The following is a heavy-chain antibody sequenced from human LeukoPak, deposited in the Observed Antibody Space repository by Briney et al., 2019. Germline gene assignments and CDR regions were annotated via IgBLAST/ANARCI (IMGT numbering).Heavy chain of an antibody. J-gene: IGHJ4*02. D-gene: IGHD3-3*02. V-gene: IGHV1-2*02. CDR3: ARLASRGGSDY. CDR1: GYTFTSYD. CDR2: INPNSGGT. Sequence: ASVKVSCKASGYTFTSYDINWVRQATGQGLEWMGWINPNSGGTNYAQKFQGRVTMTRDTSISTAYLQWSSLKASDTAMYYCARLASRGGSDYWGQGTLVTVSS.